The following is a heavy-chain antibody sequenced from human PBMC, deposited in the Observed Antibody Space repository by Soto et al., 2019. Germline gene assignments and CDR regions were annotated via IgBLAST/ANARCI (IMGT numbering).Heavy chain of an antibody. V-gene: IGHV3-23*01. D-gene: IGHD4-17*01. CDR3: AKEENPGDYGAYY. Sequence: EVQLLESGGGLVQPGGSLRLSCAASGFTFSSYAMSWVRQAPGKGREWVSAISGSGGSTYYADSVKGRFTISRDNSKNTMYLQMNSLRAEDTAVYYCAKEENPGDYGAYYWGQGTLVTVSS. CDR1: GFTFSSYA. J-gene: IGHJ4*02. CDR2: ISGSGGST.